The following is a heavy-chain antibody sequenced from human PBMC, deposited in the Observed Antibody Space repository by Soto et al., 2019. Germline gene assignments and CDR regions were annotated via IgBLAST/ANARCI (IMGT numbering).Heavy chain of an antibody. J-gene: IGHJ4*02. CDR2: IYHTGST. CDR3: ARATGALRSRNCDY. D-gene: IGHD7-27*01. V-gene: IGHV4-31*03. Sequence: QVQLQESGPEVVKPSQTLSLTCSVSGGSISIVGHYWTWIRQPPGKGLEWIGSIYHTGSTYYSKSLRSRLTISIDTSQNQFSLRLNSVTAADTAVYYCARATGALRSRNCDYWGQGRLVTVSS. CDR1: GGSISIVGHY.